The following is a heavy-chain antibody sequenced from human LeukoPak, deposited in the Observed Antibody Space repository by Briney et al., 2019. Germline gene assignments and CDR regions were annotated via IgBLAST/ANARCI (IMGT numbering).Heavy chain of an antibody. D-gene: IGHD3-10*01. V-gene: IGHV3-21*01. J-gene: IGHJ4*02. CDR1: GFTFSSSS. CDR2: ISPGSDSI. Sequence: GGSLRLSCAASGFTFSSSSMNWVRQAPGKGLEWVSCISPGSDSIYYADSVKGRLTISRDNAKNSLYLQMNSLRAEDTALYYCARERKGALRGSEFDYWGQGTLVTVSS. CDR3: ARERKGALRGSEFDY.